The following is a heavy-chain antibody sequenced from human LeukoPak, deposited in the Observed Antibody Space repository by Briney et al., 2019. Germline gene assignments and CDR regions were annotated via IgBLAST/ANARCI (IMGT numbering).Heavy chain of an antibody. J-gene: IGHJ4*02. V-gene: IGHV1-46*01. CDR1: GYTFTSYY. Sequence: GASVKVSCKASGYTFTSYYMHWVRQAPGQGLEWMGIINPSGGSTSYAQKFQGRVTMTRDTSTSTVYMELSSLRSEDTAVYYCARVGIVVVPAAPEGDYWGQGTLVTVSS. CDR2: INPSGGST. D-gene: IGHD2-2*03. CDR3: ARVGIVVVPAAPEGDY.